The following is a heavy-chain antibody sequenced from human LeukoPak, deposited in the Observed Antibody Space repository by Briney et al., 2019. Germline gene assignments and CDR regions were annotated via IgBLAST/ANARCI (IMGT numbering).Heavy chain of an antibody. D-gene: IGHD2-2*01. CDR3: ARDGPVPATADDFDI. Sequence: GESLKISCKASGYDFTTYWIGWLRQMPGEGLEWMGIIYPGDSDTRNSPSFQGQVTISVDKSSGTVYMQWSSLKTSDTAMYYCARDGPVPATADDFDIWGQGTMVTVSS. CDR1: GYDFTTYW. CDR2: IYPGDSDT. V-gene: IGHV5-51*01. J-gene: IGHJ3*02.